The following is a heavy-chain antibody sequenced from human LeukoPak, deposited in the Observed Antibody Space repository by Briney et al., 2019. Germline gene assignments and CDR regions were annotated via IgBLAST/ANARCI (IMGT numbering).Heavy chain of an antibody. CDR2: IGTAGDT. J-gene: IGHJ5*02. CDR3: ARGYSSGWYP. Sequence: GGSLRLSCAASGFTLSSYDMHWVRQATGIGLEWVSAIGTAGDTYYPGSVKGRFTISRENAKNSLYLQTNNLRAEDTAVYYCARGYSSGWYPWGQGTLVTVSS. CDR1: GFTLSSYD. D-gene: IGHD6-19*01. V-gene: IGHV3-13*01.